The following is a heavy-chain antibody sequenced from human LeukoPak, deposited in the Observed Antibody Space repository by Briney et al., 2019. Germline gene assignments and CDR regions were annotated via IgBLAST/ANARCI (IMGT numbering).Heavy chain of an antibody. V-gene: IGHV3-23*01. CDR2: ISGSGGST. J-gene: IGHJ6*02. CDR1: GFTFSSYA. D-gene: IGHD2-2*01. CDR3: AKAAYCSSTSCSDEYYYYYYGMDV. Sequence: GGSLRLSCAASGFTFSSYAMSWVRQAPGKGLEWVSAISGSGGSTYYADSVKGRFTISRDNSKNTLHLQMNSLRAEDTAVYYCAKAAYCSSTSCSDEYYYYYYGMDVWGQGTTVTVSS.